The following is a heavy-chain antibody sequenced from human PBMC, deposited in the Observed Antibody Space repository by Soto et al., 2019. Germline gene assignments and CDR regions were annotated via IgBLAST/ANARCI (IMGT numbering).Heavy chain of an antibody. D-gene: IGHD5-12*01. J-gene: IGHJ4*02. CDR3: ARRNSGYELYYFEY. CDR1: GFTFDRYA. Sequence: EVQLLESGGGLVQPGGSLRLSCAASGFTFDRYAMTWVRQAPGKGLEWVSSISPDGGYTVCADSVEGRFTISRDRSKNTLYLQMNSLRADDTAVYYCARRNSGYELYYFEYWGQGTPVTVSS. CDR2: ISPDGGYT. V-gene: IGHV3-23*01.